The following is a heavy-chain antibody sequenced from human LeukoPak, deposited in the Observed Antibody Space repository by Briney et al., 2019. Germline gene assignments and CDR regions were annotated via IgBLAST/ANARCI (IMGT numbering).Heavy chain of an antibody. V-gene: IGHV4-39*01. CDR2: IYYSGST. Sequence: SETLSLTCTVSDGSISSSSYYWGWIRQPPGKGLEWIGSIYYSGSTYYNPSLKSRVTISVDTSKNQFSLKLSSVTAADTAVYYCARQDITGTKYHFDYWGQGTLVTVSS. CDR1: DGSISSSSYY. CDR3: ARQDITGTKYHFDY. J-gene: IGHJ4*02. D-gene: IGHD1-20*01.